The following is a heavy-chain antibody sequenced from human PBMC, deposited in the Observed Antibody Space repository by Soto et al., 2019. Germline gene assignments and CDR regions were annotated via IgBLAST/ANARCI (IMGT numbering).Heavy chain of an antibody. D-gene: IGHD1-7*01. CDR1: GFIFSSYA. V-gene: IGHV3-23*01. CDR3: AKDKMYNWNYFFEY. J-gene: IGHJ4*02. CDR2: ISGSGSST. Sequence: GSLRLSCAASGFIFSSYAISWVRQAPGKGLEWVSGISGSGSSTNYADSVKGRFTISRDNSKNTVYLQMNSLRAEDTAVYYCAKDKMYNWNYFFEYWGQGTLVTVSS.